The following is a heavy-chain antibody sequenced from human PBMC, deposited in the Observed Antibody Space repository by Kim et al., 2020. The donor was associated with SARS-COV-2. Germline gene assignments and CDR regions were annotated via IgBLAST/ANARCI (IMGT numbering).Heavy chain of an antibody. V-gene: IGHV1-69*04. Sequence: SVKVSCKASGYTFSSYAIRWVRQAPGQGLEWMGRISPNIGNTKYAQRFQGRVTITTDKSTSTAYMELSSLRSEDTAVYYCARGLQKSWGGRWDYYYMGV. CDR1: GYTFSSYA. CDR3: ARGLQKSWGGRWDYYYMGV. J-gene: IGHJ6*03. CDR2: ISPNIGNT. D-gene: IGHD3-10*01.